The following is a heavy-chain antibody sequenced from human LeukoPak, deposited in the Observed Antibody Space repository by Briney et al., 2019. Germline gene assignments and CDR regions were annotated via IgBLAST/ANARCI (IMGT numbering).Heavy chain of an antibody. J-gene: IGHJ4*02. D-gene: IGHD2-2*01. CDR2: ISWNSGSI. CDR1: GFTFDDYA. Sequence: PGRSLRLSCAASGFTFDDYAMHWARQAPGKGLEWVSGISWNSGSIGYADSVKGRFTISRDNAKNSLYLQMNSLRAEDTALYYCAKGYCSSISCLVDYWGQGTLVTVSS. CDR3: AKGYCSSISCLVDY. V-gene: IGHV3-9*01.